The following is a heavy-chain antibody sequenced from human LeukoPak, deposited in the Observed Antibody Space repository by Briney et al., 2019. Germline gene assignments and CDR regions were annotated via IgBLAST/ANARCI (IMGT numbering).Heavy chain of an antibody. D-gene: IGHD2-21*01. V-gene: IGHV4-39*07. CDR2: IFYSGST. Sequence: PSETLSLTCTVSGGSISTSNYYWGWIRQPPGKGLEWIGNIFYSGSTYYSPSLRSRVTISLDTSRNQFSLKLSSVTAADTAFYYCARQMIGEGYYFDYWGQGTLVTVSS. J-gene: IGHJ4*02. CDR1: GGSISTSNYY. CDR3: ARQMIGEGYYFDY.